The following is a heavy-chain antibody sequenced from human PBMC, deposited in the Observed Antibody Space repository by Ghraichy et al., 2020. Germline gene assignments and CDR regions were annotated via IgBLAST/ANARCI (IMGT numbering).Heavy chain of an antibody. V-gene: IGHV4-34*01. Sequence: SETLSLTCDVYGGSFSGYYWSWIRQPPGKGLEWIGAINHSGSTNYNPSLKSRVTLLVDTSKNQISLKLVSVTDADTAAYYCSRGGYPFDSWGQGTLVTVSS. CDR2: INHSGST. CDR3: SRGGYPFDS. J-gene: IGHJ4*02. CDR1: GGSFSGYY. D-gene: IGHD3-16*02.